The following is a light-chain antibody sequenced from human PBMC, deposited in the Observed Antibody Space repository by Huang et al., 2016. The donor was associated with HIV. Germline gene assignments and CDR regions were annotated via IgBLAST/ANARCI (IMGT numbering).Light chain of an antibody. CDR3: HQYGTSHT. CDR2: GVS. Sequence: EIVLTQSPGTLSLSPGERATLSCRARQRVTSRYLAWYQHKPGQAPRLLIYGVSSRATGVPDRFSGSVSGTDFTLTISRLEPEDFAVYYCHQYGTSHTFGQGTKLEIK. J-gene: IGKJ2*01. V-gene: IGKV3-20*01. CDR1: QRVTSRY.